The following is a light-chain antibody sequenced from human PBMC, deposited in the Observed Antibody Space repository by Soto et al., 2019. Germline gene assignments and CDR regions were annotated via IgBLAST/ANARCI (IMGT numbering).Light chain of an antibody. CDR3: QSYDSSLSGSGV. CDR2: GNN. CDR1: SANIGAGND. Sequence: QPVLTQPPSVSGAPGQSVTISCTGSSANIGAGNDVTWYQQLPGTAPTVLIHGNNRRPSGVPDRFSGSKSGTSASLAISGLQSEDEADYFFQSYDSSLSGSGVFGGGTKLTVL. V-gene: IGLV1-40*01. J-gene: IGLJ3*02.